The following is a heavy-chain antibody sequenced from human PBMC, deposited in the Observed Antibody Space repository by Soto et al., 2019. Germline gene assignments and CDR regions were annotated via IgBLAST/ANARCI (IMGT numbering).Heavy chain of an antibody. CDR3: SSGGHYYHSMI. V-gene: IGHV4-61*08. CDR2: ISFTGDT. Sequence: QVQLQESGPGLVKPSETLSLICTVSGDSVSGGGYYWTWIRQPPGMGLEWIGYISFTGDTTYNPSRRRRDTLAMHTSTHQFSPKLTSATAADTALYYCSSGGHYYHSMIWGPGTLVTVAS. D-gene: IGHD3-22*01. J-gene: IGHJ4*02. CDR1: GDSVSGGGYY.